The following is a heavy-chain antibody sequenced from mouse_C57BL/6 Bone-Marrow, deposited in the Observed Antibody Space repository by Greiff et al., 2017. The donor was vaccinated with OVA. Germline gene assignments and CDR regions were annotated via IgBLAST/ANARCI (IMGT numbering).Heavy chain of an antibody. CDR3: AKGDYSNSYYAMDY. D-gene: IGHD2-5*01. V-gene: IGHV1-64*01. CDR1: GYTFTSYW. CDR2: IQPNSGST. J-gene: IGHJ4*01. Sequence: VQLQQPGAELVKPGASVKLSCKASGYTFTSYWMHWVKQRPGQGLEWIGMIQPNSGSTNYNEKFKSKATLTVDKSSSTAYMQLSSLTSEDSAVYYCAKGDYSNSYYAMDYWGQGTSVTVSS.